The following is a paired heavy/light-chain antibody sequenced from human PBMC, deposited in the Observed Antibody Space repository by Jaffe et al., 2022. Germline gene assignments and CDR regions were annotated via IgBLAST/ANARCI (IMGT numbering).Light chain of an antibody. Sequence: QAVVTQEPSLTVSPGGTVTLTCASSTGTVTSGHYPYWFQQKPGQAPRTLIYDTNNKHSWTPARFSGSLLGGKATLTLSGAQPEDEADYYCLLSYSDARPWVFGGGTKLTVL. J-gene: IGLJ3*02. V-gene: IGLV7-46*01. CDR2: DTN. CDR3: LLSYSDARPWV. CDR1: TGTVTSGHY.
Heavy chain of an antibody. CDR2: IKNNAEGATT. D-gene: IGHD6-13*01. CDR1: GFTLSNAW. J-gene: IGHJ1*01. V-gene: IGHV3-15*01. CDR3: STAGGYRGSSWFFQH. Sequence: EVQLVESGGGLVKPGGSLRLSCEASGFTLSNAWMSWVRQAPGKGLEWIGRIKNNAEGATTDYAETVKGRFTISRDDSKNTLYLQMNSLKSEDTAVYYCSTAGGYRGSSWFFQHWGQGTLVTVSS.